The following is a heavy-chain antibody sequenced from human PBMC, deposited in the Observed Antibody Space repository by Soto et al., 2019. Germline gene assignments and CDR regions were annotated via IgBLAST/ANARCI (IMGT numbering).Heavy chain of an antibody. D-gene: IGHD2-15*01. Sequence: QVQLQESGPGLVKPSGTLSLTCAVSGGSISSSNWWSWVRQPPGKALEWIGEIYHSGSTNYNPSLKSRVTISVDKSKDRFSLNLSSVTAADTAVYYCAWRGRILYLAYYYYGMDVWGQGTTVTVSS. CDR2: IYHSGST. CDR1: GGSISSSNW. CDR3: AWRGRILYLAYYYYGMDV. V-gene: IGHV4-4*02. J-gene: IGHJ6*02.